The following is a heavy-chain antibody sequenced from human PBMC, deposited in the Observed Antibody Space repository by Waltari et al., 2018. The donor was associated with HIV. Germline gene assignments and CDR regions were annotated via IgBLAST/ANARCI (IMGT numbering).Heavy chain of an antibody. J-gene: IGHJ6*02. CDR2: INHSGNI. D-gene: IGHD7-27*01. Sequence: QVRLQQWGAGLLQPSETLSLPCAGYGGSFSGYYWSWIRQPPGKGLECIGEINHSGNINYNPSLKSRVIISVDRYKNQFSLKLTSVTAADTALYYCARGSWGSGMDVWGLGTTVIVSS. V-gene: IGHV4-34*01. CDR3: ARGSWGSGMDV. CDR1: GGSFSGYY.